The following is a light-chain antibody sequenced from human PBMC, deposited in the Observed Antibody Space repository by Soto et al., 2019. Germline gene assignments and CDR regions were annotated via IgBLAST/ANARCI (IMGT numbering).Light chain of an antibody. V-gene: IGKV1-5*01. Sequence: DIQMTQSPSTLSASVGDRVTIACRASQSIDSWLAWYQQKPGKAPKFLIYDASDLESGVPSRFTGSGSGTEFTLTISSLQPDDFATYYCQQYCGKPFNFCQGTKVEIK. CDR1: QSIDSW. CDR2: DAS. CDR3: QQYCGKPFN. J-gene: IGKJ2*01.